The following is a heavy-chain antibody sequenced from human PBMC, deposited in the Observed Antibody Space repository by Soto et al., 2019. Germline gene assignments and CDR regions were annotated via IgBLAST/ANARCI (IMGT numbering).Heavy chain of an antibody. CDR2: IYYSGST. Sequence: SETLSLTCTVSGGSISSGDYYWSWIRQPPGKGLEWIGYIYYSGSTYYNPSLKSRVTISVDTSKNQFSLKLSSVTAADTAVYYCARVNVLRFLEWNYYGMDVWGQGTTVTV. J-gene: IGHJ6*02. CDR3: ARVNVLRFLEWNYYGMDV. V-gene: IGHV4-30-4*01. D-gene: IGHD3-3*01. CDR1: GGSISSGDYY.